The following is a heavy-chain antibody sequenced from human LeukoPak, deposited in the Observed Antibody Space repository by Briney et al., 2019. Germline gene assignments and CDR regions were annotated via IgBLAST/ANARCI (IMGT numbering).Heavy chain of an antibody. CDR1: GGSFSGYY. CDR2: INHSGST. J-gene: IGHJ4*02. V-gene: IGHV4-34*01. CDR3: ARKGTMVRGVDY. D-gene: IGHD3-10*01. Sequence: SETLSLTCAVYGGSFSGYYWSWIRQPPGKGLEWIGEINHSGSTNYNPSLKSRVTISVDTSKNQFSLKLSSVTAADTAVYYCARKGTMVRGVDYWAREPWSPSPQ.